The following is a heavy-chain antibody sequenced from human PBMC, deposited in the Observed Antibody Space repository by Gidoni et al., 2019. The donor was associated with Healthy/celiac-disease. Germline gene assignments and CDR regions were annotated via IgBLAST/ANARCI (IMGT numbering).Heavy chain of an antibody. D-gene: IGHD3-16*02. Sequence: QVQLQESGPGLVKPSQTLSLTCTVSGDSISSGNTYWSWFRQPAGTVLAWIGRSYTSGNTNYNPSLKSLVTISVDTSKNQFSLKLSSVTAADTPVYYCARGQDDYIWGRYRYTGWFDPWGQGTLVTVSS. CDR2: SYTSGNT. CDR1: GDSISSGNTY. J-gene: IGHJ5*02. V-gene: IGHV4-61*02. CDR3: ARGQDDYIWGRYRYTGWFDP.